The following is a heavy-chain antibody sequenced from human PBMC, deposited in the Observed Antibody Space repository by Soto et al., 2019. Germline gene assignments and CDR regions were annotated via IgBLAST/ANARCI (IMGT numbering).Heavy chain of an antibody. D-gene: IGHD3-3*01. CDR1: GFTFSSYG. Sequence: GGSLRLSCAASGFTFSSYGMHWVRQAPGKGLEWVAVIWYDGSNKYYADSVKGRFTISRDNSKNTLYLQMNSLRAEDTAVYYCARDHHDFWSGYHSYFDYWGQGTLVTVSS. CDR2: IWYDGSNK. V-gene: IGHV3-33*01. CDR3: ARDHHDFWSGYHSYFDY. J-gene: IGHJ4*02.